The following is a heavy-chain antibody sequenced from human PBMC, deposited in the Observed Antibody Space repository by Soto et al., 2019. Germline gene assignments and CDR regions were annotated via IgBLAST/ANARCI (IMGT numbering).Heavy chain of an antibody. Sequence: EMQLVESGGGLVQPGRSLRLSCAASGFIFDDYAMHWVREAPGKGLEWVSGISWNSGSKGYADSVKGRFTISRDNTKNSLFLQMKSLSAEDTALYYCAKERGDDYSDYVIDYWGQGTLVTVSP. CDR1: GFIFDDYA. D-gene: IGHD4-17*01. CDR2: ISWNSGSK. V-gene: IGHV3-9*01. J-gene: IGHJ4*02. CDR3: AKERGDDYSDYVIDY.